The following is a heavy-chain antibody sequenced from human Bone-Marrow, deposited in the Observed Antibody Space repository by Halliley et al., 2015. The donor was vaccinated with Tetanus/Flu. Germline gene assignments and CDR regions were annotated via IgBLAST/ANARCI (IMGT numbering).Heavy chain of an antibody. Sequence: TLSLTCTGSGDSTSSYYWNWIRQPPGKGLEWIGLIDYRGSTNYNPSLKSRVTISLDTSKNQFSLKLSSVTAADTAVYFCVGGAGWLPDYWGQGTLVTVSS. CDR2: IDYRGST. D-gene: IGHD5-12*01. J-gene: IGHJ4*02. CDR1: GDSTSSYY. CDR3: VGGAGWLPDY. V-gene: IGHV4-59*01.